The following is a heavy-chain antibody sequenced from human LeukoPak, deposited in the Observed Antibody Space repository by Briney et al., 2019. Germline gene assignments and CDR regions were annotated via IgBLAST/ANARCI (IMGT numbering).Heavy chain of an antibody. V-gene: IGHV3-23*01. J-gene: IGHJ6*02. CDR3: ARDLLGVSYGMDV. D-gene: IGHD2-15*01. CDR2: ISNSGGST. Sequence: PGGSLRLSCAASGFTFSSYVMSWVRQAPGKGLEWVSSISNSGGSTYYADSVKGRFTISRDNSKNTLYLQMNSLRAEDTAVYYCARDLLGVSYGMDVWGQGTTVTVSS. CDR1: GFTFSSYV.